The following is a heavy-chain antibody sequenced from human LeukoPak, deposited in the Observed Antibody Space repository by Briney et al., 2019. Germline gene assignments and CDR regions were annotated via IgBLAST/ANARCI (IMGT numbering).Heavy chain of an antibody. CDR1: GFTFSSYS. V-gene: IGHV3-48*04. CDR3: ARDPCSSTSCYWFDP. Sequence: PGGSLRLSCAPSGFTFSSYSMNWVRQAPGKGLEWVSYISSSSRTIYYADSVKGRFTISRDNAKNSLYLQMNSLRAEDTAVYYCARDPCSSTSCYWFDPWGQGTLVTVSS. J-gene: IGHJ5*02. CDR2: ISSSSRTI. D-gene: IGHD2-2*01.